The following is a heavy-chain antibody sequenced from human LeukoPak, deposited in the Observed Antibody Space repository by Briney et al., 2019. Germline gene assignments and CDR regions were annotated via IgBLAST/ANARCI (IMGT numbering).Heavy chain of an antibody. CDR3: ARDFWSGYYTGDY. D-gene: IGHD3-3*01. Sequence: ASVRVSCMASGYNFTSYGISWVRQAPGQGLEWMGWISGYNGNTKYAQRVQGRVTMTTDTSTSTAYMELRSLRSDDTAVYYCARDFWSGYYTGDYWGQGTLVTVSS. CDR2: ISGYNGNT. CDR1: GYNFTSYG. J-gene: IGHJ4*02. V-gene: IGHV1-18*01.